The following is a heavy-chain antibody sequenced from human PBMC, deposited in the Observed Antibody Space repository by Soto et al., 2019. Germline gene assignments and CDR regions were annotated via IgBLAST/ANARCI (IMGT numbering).Heavy chain of an antibody. Sequence: SDTLSLTXSVSGGSVTGGGYYWSWIRQLPGKGLEWIGYIYHTGSTFYNPSLKSRVTISLDTSRSQFSLKLTSVTAADTAMYYCARSPARSMFDYWGQGSLVTVS. CDR1: GGSVTGGGYY. CDR2: IYHTGST. V-gene: IGHV4-31*02. J-gene: IGHJ4*02. CDR3: ARSPARSMFDY.